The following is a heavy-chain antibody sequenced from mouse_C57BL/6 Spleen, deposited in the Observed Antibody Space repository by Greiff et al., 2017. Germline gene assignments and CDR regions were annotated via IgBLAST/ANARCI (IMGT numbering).Heavy chain of an antibody. D-gene: IGHD4-1*01. V-gene: IGHV1-82*01. CDR3: ARWGTGPFAY. CDR1: GYAFSSSW. Sequence: QVQLKQSGPELVKPGASVKISCKASGYAFSSSWMNWVKQRPGKGLEWIGRIYPGDGDTNYNGKFKGKATLTADKSSSTAYMQLSSLTSEDSSVYFCARWGTGPFAYWGQGTLVTVSA. CDR2: IYPGDGDT. J-gene: IGHJ3*01.